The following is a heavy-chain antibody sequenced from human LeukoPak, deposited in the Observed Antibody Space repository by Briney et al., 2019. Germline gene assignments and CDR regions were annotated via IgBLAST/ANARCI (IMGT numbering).Heavy chain of an antibody. CDR2: ISTDGSST. Sequence: GGSLRLSCAASGFTFRSYWMHWVRHSPGKGLVGVSRISTDGSSTTYADSVKGRFTISRDNAKNSLYLQMNSLRAEDTAVYYCARALGYCSSASCYYFDNWGQGALVTVSS. D-gene: IGHD2-2*01. V-gene: IGHV3-74*03. CDR1: GFTFRSYW. CDR3: ARALGYCSSASCYYFDN. J-gene: IGHJ4*02.